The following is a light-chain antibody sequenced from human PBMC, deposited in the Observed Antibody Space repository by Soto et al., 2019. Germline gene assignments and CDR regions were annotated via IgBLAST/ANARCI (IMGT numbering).Light chain of an antibody. Sequence: DIVLTQSPGTLSLSPGERATLSCRASQSVSSSYLAWYQQKPGQDPRLLIYGASSRATGIPDRFSGSGSGTDFTLTISRLEPEDFAVYYCQQYGSSPPYTFGQGTNLEIK. V-gene: IGKV3-20*01. CDR1: QSVSSSY. CDR3: QQYGSSPPYT. CDR2: GAS. J-gene: IGKJ2*01.